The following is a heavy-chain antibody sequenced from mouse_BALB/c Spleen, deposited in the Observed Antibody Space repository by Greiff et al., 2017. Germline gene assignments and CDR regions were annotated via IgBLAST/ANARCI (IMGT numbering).Heavy chain of an antibody. Sequence: DVMLVESGGDLVKPGGSLKLSCAASGFTFSSYGMSWVRQTPDKRLEWVATISSGGSYTYYPDSVKGRFTISRDNAKNTLYLQMSSLKSEDTAMYYCARQGDGSSYWYFDVWGAGTTVTVSS. CDR1: GFTFSSYG. CDR2: ISSGGSYT. V-gene: IGHV5-6*02. CDR3: ARQGDGSSYWYFDV. D-gene: IGHD1-1*01. J-gene: IGHJ1*01.